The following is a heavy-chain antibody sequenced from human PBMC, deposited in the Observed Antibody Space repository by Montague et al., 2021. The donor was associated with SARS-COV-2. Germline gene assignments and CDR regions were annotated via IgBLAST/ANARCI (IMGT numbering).Heavy chain of an antibody. CDR1: GGSFSVYY. CDR2: INHSGST. CDR3: ARMRFFDWPPHYYMDV. V-gene: IGHV4-34*01. J-gene: IGHJ6*03. Sequence: SETLSLTCTVYGGSFSVYYWSWIRQPPGKGLEWIGEINHSGSTNYNPSLKSRVTISVDTSKSQVPLKLSPVAAADTAVYYCARMRFFDWPPHYYMDVWGKGTTVTVSS. D-gene: IGHD3-9*01.